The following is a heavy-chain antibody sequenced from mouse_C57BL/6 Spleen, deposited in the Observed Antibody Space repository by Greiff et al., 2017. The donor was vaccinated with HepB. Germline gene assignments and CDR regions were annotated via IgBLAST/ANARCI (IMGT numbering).Heavy chain of an antibody. CDR1: GFTFSSYA. V-gene: IGHV5-4*01. J-gene: IGHJ1*03. CDR3: AREDYGNYGWYFDV. Sequence: EVKLMESGGGLVKPGGSLKLSCAASGFTFSSYAMSWVRQTPEKRLEWVATISDGGSYTYYPDNVKGRFTISRDNAKNNLYLQMSHLKSEDTAMYYCAREDYGNYGWYFDVWGTGTTVTVSS. CDR2: ISDGGSYT. D-gene: IGHD2-1*01.